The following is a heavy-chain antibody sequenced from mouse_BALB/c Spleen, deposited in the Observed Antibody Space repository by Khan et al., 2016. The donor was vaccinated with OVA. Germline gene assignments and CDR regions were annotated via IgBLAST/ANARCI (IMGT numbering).Heavy chain of an antibody. V-gene: IGHV1S81*02. Sequence: QVQLQQSGAELVKAGASVKMSCKASGYTFTSYWMHWVKQRLGQGLEWFAETNPTNGRTYYNEKFKSKATLTVDTSSSTAYLLLSGPTFEDSAVYYYARSKKIVGTYFDYWGQGTTVTVSS. CDR3: ARSKKIVGTYFDY. CDR1: GYTFTSYW. J-gene: IGHJ2*01. D-gene: IGHD1-1*01. CDR2: TNPTNGRT.